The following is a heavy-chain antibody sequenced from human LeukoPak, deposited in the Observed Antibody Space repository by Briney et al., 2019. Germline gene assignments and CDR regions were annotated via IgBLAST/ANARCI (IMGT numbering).Heavy chain of an antibody. CDR1: GFTFSSYW. Sequence: GGSLRLSCAASGFTFSSYWMSWVRQAPGKGLEWVASIKQDGSEKYYVDSVRGRFTISRDNAKNTLYLQINSPRVEDTAVYFCARDTSRTMDVWGQGTTVTV. D-gene: IGHD2/OR15-2a*01. V-gene: IGHV3-7*01. CDR3: ARDTSRTMDV. J-gene: IGHJ6*02. CDR2: IKQDGSEK.